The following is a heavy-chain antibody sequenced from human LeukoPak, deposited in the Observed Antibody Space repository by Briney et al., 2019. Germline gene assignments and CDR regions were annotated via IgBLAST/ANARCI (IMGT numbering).Heavy chain of an antibody. Sequence: SETLSLTCTVSGGSIGSTNYYWGWIRQPPGKGLEWIANIYYSGSTYYNPSLKSRVTISVDTSKNQFSLKLSSVTAADTAVYYCARSLGSAFDIWGQGRMVTVSS. CDR2: IYYSGST. J-gene: IGHJ3*02. V-gene: IGHV4-39*07. CDR3: ARSLGSAFDI. D-gene: IGHD1-26*01. CDR1: GGSIGSTNYY.